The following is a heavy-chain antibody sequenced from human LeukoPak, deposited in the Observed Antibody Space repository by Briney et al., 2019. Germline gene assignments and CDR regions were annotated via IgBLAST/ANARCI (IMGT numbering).Heavy chain of an antibody. CDR3: AKDIGGGQQLGHGAFDI. CDR1: GFTFSSYG. D-gene: IGHD6-13*01. CDR2: IRYDGSNK. J-gene: IGHJ3*02. V-gene: IGHV3-30*02. Sequence: GGSLRLSCAASGFTFSSYGMHWVRQAPGKGLEWVAFIRYDGSNKYYADSVKGRFTISRDNSKNTLYLQMNSLRAEDTALYYCAKDIGGGQQLGHGAFDIWGQGTMVTVSS.